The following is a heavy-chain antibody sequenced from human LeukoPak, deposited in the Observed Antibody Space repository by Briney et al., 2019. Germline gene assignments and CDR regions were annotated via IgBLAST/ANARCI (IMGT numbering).Heavy chain of an antibody. CDR1: GYTFTSYY. CDR3: AREVVAATGGAFDI. J-gene: IGHJ3*02. D-gene: IGHD2-15*01. CDR2: INPSGGIT. V-gene: IGHV1-46*01. Sequence: ASVTVSCKASGYTFTSYYMHWVRQAPGQGLEWMGIINPSGGITSYAQKCKGRVTMTRDTSTSKVYMELSSLRCEDTAVYYCAREVVAATGGAFDIWGQGTMFTVSS.